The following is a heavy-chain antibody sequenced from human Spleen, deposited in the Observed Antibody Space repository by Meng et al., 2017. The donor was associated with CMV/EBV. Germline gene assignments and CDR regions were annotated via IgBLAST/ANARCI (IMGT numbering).Heavy chain of an antibody. CDR2: IYSDGNT. CDR3: AGVGYDTSGGSYFFFDY. J-gene: IGHJ4*02. V-gene: IGHV3-53*01. Sequence: ETLSLTCTVSGGSISSSNYYWGWVRQAPGKGLEFVSVIYSDGNTYYADSVKGRFTISRDNSKNTLYLQMNSLRAEDTAVYYCAGVGYDTSGGSYFFFDYWGQGTLVTVSS. D-gene: IGHD2-8*01. CDR1: GGSISSSNYY.